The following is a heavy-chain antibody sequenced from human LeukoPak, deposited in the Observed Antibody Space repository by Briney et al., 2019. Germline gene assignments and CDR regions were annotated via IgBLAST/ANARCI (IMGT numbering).Heavy chain of an antibody. CDR3: ARSGYSYGYASVSSFDY. CDR1: GGSISSYY. V-gene: IGHV4-59*01. CDR2: IYYSGST. D-gene: IGHD5-18*01. J-gene: IGHJ4*02. Sequence: SETLSLTCNVSGGSISSYYWSWIRQPPGKGLEWIGYIYYSGSTNYNPSLKSRVTISVDTSKNQFSLKLSSVTAADTAVYYCARSGYSYGYASVSSFDYWGQGTLVTVSS.